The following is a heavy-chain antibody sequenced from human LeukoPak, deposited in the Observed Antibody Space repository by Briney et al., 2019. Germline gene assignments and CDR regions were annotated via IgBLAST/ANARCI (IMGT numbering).Heavy chain of an antibody. J-gene: IGHJ4*02. D-gene: IGHD1-26*01. CDR1: GFTFSSYA. CDR3: ARSIWWESPWIDY. Sequence: GGSLRLSCAASGFTFSSYAMHWVRQAPGKGLEYVSAISSNGGSTYYANPVKGRFTISRDNSKNTLYLQMGSLRAEDMAVYYCARSIWWESPWIDYWGQGTLVTVSS. V-gene: IGHV3-64*01. CDR2: ISSNGGST.